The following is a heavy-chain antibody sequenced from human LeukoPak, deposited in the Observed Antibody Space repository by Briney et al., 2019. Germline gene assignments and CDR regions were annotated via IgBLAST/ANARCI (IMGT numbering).Heavy chain of an antibody. CDR1: GGTFSSYA. CDR3: ARGRSNWNDGGYFDY. D-gene: IGHD1-1*01. V-gene: IGHV1-69*13. J-gene: IGHJ4*02. Sequence: VASVKVSCKASGGTFSSYASSGVRQAPGQGLEWMGGIIPIFGTANYAQKFQGRVTITADESTSTAYMELSSLRSEDTAVYYCARGRSNWNDGGYFDYWGQGTLVTVSS. CDR2: IIPIFGTA.